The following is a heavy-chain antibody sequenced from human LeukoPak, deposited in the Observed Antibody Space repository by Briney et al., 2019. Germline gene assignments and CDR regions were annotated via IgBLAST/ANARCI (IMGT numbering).Heavy chain of an antibody. J-gene: IGHJ6*03. CDR1: GFTFSSYS. V-gene: IGHV3-21*01. D-gene: IGHD3-10*01. Sequence: GGSLRLSCAASGFTFSSYSMNWVRQAPGKGLEWVSSISSSSSYIYYADSVKGRFTISRDNAKNSLYLQMNSLRAEDTAVYYCARDQYYGSGKLYYYYMDVWGKGTTVTVS. CDR2: ISSSSSYI. CDR3: ARDQYYGSGKLYYYYMDV.